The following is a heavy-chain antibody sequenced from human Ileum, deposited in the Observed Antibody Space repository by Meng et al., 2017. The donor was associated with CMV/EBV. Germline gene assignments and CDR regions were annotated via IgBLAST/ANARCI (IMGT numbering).Heavy chain of an antibody. D-gene: IGHD6-13*01. J-gene: IGHJ6*02. CDR3: THSLGSSSWSYGMDV. Sequence: FSLNTSGVGVGWIRQPPGKALEWLALIYWNDDKRYSPSLKSRLTITKDTSKNQVVLTMTNMDPVDTATYYCTHSLGSSSWSYGMDVWGQGTTVTVSS. V-gene: IGHV2-5*01. CDR1: FSLNTSGVG. CDR2: IYWNDDK.